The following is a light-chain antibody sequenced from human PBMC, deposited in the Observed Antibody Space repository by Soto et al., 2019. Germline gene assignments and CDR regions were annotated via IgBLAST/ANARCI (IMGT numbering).Light chain of an antibody. CDR3: AAWDDSLNGVV. CDR2: SNN. Sequence: QSVLTQPPSASGTPGQRVTISCSGSSSNIGTNAVNWYHQLPGTAPKLLIYSNNQRPSGVPDRFSGSKSGTSASLAISGVQSEDEATFYCAAWDDSLNGVVFGDGTKLTVL. V-gene: IGLV1-44*01. CDR1: SSNIGTNA. J-gene: IGLJ2*01.